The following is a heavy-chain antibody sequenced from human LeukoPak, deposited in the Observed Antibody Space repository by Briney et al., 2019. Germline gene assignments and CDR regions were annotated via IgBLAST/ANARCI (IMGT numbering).Heavy chain of an antibody. Sequence: SETLSLTCAVSGGSISSGGYSWSWIRQPPGKGLEWIGYIYHSGSTYYNPSLKSRVTISVDRSKNQFSLKLSSVTAADTAVYYCARGAAVAGNFDYWGQGTLVTVSS. J-gene: IGHJ4*02. CDR1: GGSISSGGYS. D-gene: IGHD6-19*01. CDR2: IYHSGST. V-gene: IGHV4-30-2*01. CDR3: ARGAAVAGNFDY.